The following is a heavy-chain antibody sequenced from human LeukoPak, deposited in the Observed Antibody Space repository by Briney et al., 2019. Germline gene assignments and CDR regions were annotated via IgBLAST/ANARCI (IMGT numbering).Heavy chain of an antibody. D-gene: IGHD1-26*01. V-gene: IGHV3-23*01. CDR1: GFTFSSYG. Sequence: GGSLRLSCAAAGFTFSSYGMQWGRQAPGKGLEWVSAISGSGGSTYYADSVKGRFTISRDNSKNTLYLQMNSLRAEDTAVYYCAKDLYSGSYYDYYYYGMDVWGQGTTVTVSS. CDR3: AKDLYSGSYYDYYYYGMDV. CDR2: ISGSGGST. J-gene: IGHJ6*02.